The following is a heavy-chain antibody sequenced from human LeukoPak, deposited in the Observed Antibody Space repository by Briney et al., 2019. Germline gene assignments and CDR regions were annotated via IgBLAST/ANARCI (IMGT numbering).Heavy chain of an antibody. J-gene: IGHJ5*02. V-gene: IGHV4-59*08. Sequence: SETLSLTCTVSGGSISSYYWSWIRQPPGEGLEWIGYIYYSGNTNYNPSLKSRVTISVDTSKNQFSLKLSSVTAADTAVYYCARQESDSSGYSWFDPWGQGTLVTVSS. D-gene: IGHD3-22*01. CDR1: GGSISSYY. CDR3: ARQESDSSGYSWFDP. CDR2: IYYSGNT.